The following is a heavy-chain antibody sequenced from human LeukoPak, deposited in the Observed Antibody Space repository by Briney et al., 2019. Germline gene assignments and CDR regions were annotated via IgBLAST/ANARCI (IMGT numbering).Heavy chain of an antibody. V-gene: IGHV3-72*01. Sequence: PGGSLRLSCAASGFTFSDYYVDWVRQAPGKGLEWVGRSRNKHHSYTTTYAASVQGRFTISRDHSQNSLYLQMNSLKTEDTAVYYCARDRNYGSGSHDAFDVWGQGTMVTVSS. CDR1: GFTFSDYY. J-gene: IGHJ3*01. CDR3: ARDRNYGSGSHDAFDV. D-gene: IGHD3-10*01. CDR2: SRNKHHSYTT.